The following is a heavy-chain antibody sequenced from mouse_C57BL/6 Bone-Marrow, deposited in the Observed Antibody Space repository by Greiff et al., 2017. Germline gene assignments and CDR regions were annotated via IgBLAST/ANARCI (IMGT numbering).Heavy chain of an antibody. Sequence: VQLQQSGPELVKPGASVKISCKASGYAFSSSWMNWVKQRPGKGLEWIGRIYPGDGDTNYNGKFKGKATLTAGKSSSTAYMQLSSLTSEDSAVYFCARSSYYYGSSYVTYFDYWGQGTTLTVSS. CDR1: GYAFSSSW. J-gene: IGHJ2*01. V-gene: IGHV1-82*01. CDR2: IYPGDGDT. D-gene: IGHD1-1*01. CDR3: ARSSYYYGSSYVTYFDY.